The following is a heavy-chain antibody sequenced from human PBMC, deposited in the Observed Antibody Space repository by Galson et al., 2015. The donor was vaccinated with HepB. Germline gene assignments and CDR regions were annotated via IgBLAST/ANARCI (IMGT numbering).Heavy chain of an antibody. V-gene: IGHV3-23*01. D-gene: IGHD2-15*01. CDR2: ISGSGGST. Sequence: SLRLSCAASGFTFSSYAMSWVRQAPGKGLEWVSAISGSGGSTYYADSVKGRFTISRDNSKNTLYLQMNSLRAEDTAVYYCAKVGDCSGGSCFPWDAFDIWGQGTMVTVSS. CDR1: GFTFSSYA. CDR3: AKVGDCSGGSCFPWDAFDI. J-gene: IGHJ3*02.